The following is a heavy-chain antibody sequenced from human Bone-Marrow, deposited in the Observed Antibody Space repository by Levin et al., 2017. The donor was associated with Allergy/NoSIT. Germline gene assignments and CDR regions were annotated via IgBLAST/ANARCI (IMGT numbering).Heavy chain of an antibody. CDR3: ATYFRDYDYFGS. CDR1: GFPFSDYY. V-gene: IGHV3-11*04. J-gene: IGHJ4*02. Sequence: GGSLRLSCAASGFPFSDYYMGWVRQTPGKGLEWVSYISPATTTIFYADSVKGRFTISRDNAKKSLFLQITSLRAEDTAVYYCATYFRDYDYFGSWGQGTLVNVS. D-gene: IGHD4-17*01. CDR2: ISPATTTI.